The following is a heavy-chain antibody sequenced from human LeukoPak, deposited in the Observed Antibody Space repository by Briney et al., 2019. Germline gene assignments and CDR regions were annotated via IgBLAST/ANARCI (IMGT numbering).Heavy chain of an antibody. Sequence: GGSLRLSCAASGFTFSSYSMNWVRQAPGKGLEWVSSISSSSSYIYYADSAKGRFTISRDNAKNSLYLQMNSLRAEDTAVYYCARDQDQVRYFDPYYGMDVWGQGTTVTVSS. CDR2: ISSSSSYI. D-gene: IGHD3-9*01. CDR3: ARDQDQVRYFDPYYGMDV. J-gene: IGHJ6*02. V-gene: IGHV3-21*01. CDR1: GFTFSSYS.